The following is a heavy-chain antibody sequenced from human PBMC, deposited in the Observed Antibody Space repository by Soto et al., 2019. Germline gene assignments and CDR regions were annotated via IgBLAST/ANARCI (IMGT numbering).Heavy chain of an antibody. CDR1: GYSFNSYW. CDR2: IFPSGSDT. CDR3: ARRFGISCRFSDN. V-gene: IGHV5-51*01. Sequence: GESLKISCRGSGYSFNSYWIGWVRQKPGKGLEWMGIIFPSGSDTRYSPSFRGQVTISADRSINTAYLQWNSLKASDSGTYFCARRFGISCRFSDNWGQGTMVTVSS. J-gene: IGHJ4*02. D-gene: IGHD3-3*02.